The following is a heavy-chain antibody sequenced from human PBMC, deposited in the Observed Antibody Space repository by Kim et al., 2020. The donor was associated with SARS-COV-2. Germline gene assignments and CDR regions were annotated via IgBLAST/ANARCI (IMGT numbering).Heavy chain of an antibody. CDR1: GFTFSSYA. Sequence: GGSLRLSCAASGFTFSSYAMHWVRQAPGKGLEWGAVISYDGSNKYYADSVKGRFTISRDKSKNTLYLQMNSLRAEDTAVYYCARVAAGSYYYGMAVWGQGTTVTVSS. CDR2: ISYDGSNK. D-gene: IGHD6-13*01. V-gene: IGHV3-30-3*01. CDR3: ARVAAGSYYYGMAV. J-gene: IGHJ6*02.